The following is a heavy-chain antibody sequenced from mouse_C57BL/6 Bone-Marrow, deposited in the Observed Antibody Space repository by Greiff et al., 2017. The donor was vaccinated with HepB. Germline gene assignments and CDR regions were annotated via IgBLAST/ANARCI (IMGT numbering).Heavy chain of an antibody. CDR1: GYTFTSYW. CDR3: AFTTVVPYWYFDV. Sequence: QVQLQQPGAELVMPGASVKLSCKASGYTFTSYWMHWVKQRPGQGLEWIGEIDPSDSYTNYNQKFKGKSTLTVDKSSSTAYMQLSSPTSEDSAVYYCAFTTVVPYWYFDVWGTGTTVTVSS. CDR2: IDPSDSYT. V-gene: IGHV1-69*01. D-gene: IGHD1-1*01. J-gene: IGHJ1*03.